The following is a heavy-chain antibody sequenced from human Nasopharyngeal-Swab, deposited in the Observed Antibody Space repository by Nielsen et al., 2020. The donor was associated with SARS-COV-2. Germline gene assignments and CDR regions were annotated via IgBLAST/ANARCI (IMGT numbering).Heavy chain of an antibody. V-gene: IGHV3-30-3*01. CDR2: ISYDGINK. D-gene: IGHD4-17*01. CDR3: ARDSDGYGDSGGNAFDI. J-gene: IGHJ3*02. CDR1: GLTVSSTY. Sequence: GESLKISCVVSGLTVSSTYMSWVRQAPGKGLEWVAVISYDGINKYYADSVKGRFTISRDNSKNTLYLQMNSLRAEDTAVYYCARDSDGYGDSGGNAFDIWGQGTMVTVSS.